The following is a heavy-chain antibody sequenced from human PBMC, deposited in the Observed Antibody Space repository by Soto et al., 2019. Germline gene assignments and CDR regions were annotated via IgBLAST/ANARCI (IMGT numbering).Heavy chain of an antibody. V-gene: IGHV3-48*01. CDR2: ISTSSRTI. Sequence: EMRLVESGGGLVQPGRSLRLSCAASGFTFSSYSMNWVRQAPGKGLEWVSHISTSSRTIYYADSVKGRFTISRDNAKNSLDMQMNSLRAEDTAVYYCARLYCSGGSCYSGDAFDIGGQGTMVTVSS. J-gene: IGHJ3*02. CDR3: ARLYCSGGSCYSGDAFDI. D-gene: IGHD2-15*01. CDR1: GFTFSSYS.